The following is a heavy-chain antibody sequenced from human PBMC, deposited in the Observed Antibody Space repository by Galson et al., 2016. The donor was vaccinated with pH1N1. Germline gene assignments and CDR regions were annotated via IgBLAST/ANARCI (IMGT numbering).Heavy chain of an antibody. CDR1: GITFSNYA. CDR3: AISHINYFDTSGSSFPNDY. Sequence: SLRLSCAASGITFSNYAVSWVRQAPGKGLEWVSTISSSGGTTYYADFVKGRFTISRDNSKNTLFVQMNSMRAEDTAVYYCAISHINYFDTSGSSFPNDYWGQGTLVIFSS. J-gene: IGHJ4*02. V-gene: IGHV3-23*01. CDR2: ISSSGGTT. D-gene: IGHD3-22*01.